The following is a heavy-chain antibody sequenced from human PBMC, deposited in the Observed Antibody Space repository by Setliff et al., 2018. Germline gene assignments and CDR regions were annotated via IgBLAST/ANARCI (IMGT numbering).Heavy chain of an antibody. CDR1: GASITSYY. CDR3: ARGGTFRYFDY. J-gene: IGHJ4*02. CDR2: MHYSGST. V-gene: IGHV4-59*12. D-gene: IGHD5-12*01. Sequence: SETLSLTCSVSGASITSYYWSWIRQPPGKGLEWIGHMHYSGSTNYNPSLKSRVTISVAKSKKQFSLKLNSMTAADTAVYYCARGGTFRYFDYWGRGTPVTVSS.